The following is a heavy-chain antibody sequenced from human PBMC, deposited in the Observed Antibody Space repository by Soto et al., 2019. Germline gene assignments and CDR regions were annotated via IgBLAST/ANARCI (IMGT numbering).Heavy chain of an antibody. V-gene: IGHV3-30-3*01. CDR2: ISYDGSNK. CDR3: ARAIRYYGSGSYFDY. CDR1: GFTFSNAW. D-gene: IGHD3-10*01. Sequence: PGGSLRLSCAASGFTFSNAWMSWVRQAPGKGLEWVAVISYDGSNKYYADSVKGRFTISRDNSKNTLYLQMNSLRAEDTAVYYCARAIRYYGSGSYFDYWGQG. J-gene: IGHJ4*02.